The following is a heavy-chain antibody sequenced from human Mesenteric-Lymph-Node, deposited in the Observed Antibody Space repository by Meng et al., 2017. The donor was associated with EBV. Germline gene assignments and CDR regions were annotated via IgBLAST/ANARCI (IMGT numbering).Heavy chain of an antibody. CDR2: ISGSGGST. D-gene: IGHD4-23*01. J-gene: IGHJ4*02. V-gene: IGHV3-23*04. CDR1: GFTFGSYA. Sequence: EVQLVESGGGWVQPGGSLRLSGAASGFTFGSYAMSWVRQAPGKGLEWVSAISGSGGSTYYADSVQGRFTISRDNSKNTLYLQMNSLRAEDTAVYYCAKDAAISRTTVGDYWGQGTLVTVSS. CDR3: AKDAAISRTTVGDY.